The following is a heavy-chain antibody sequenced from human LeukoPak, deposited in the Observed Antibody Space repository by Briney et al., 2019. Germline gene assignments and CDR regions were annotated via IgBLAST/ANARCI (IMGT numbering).Heavy chain of an antibody. CDR1: GYSFTSYW. J-gene: IGHJ4*02. Sequence: GESPKISCKGSGYSFTSYWIGWVRQMPGKGLEWMGIIYPGDSDTRYSPSFQGQVTISADKSISTAYLQWSSLKASDTAMYYCARRVDSSGYYYEYYFDYWGQGTLVTVSS. V-gene: IGHV5-51*01. D-gene: IGHD3-22*01. CDR3: ARRVDSSGYYYEYYFDY. CDR2: IYPGDSDT.